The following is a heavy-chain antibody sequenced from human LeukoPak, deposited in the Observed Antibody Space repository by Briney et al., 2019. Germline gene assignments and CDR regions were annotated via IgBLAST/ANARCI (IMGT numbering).Heavy chain of an antibody. CDR3: AREPGIAAAGTAYYYGMDV. CDR2: ISGSGGST. D-gene: IGHD6-13*01. Sequence: TGGSLRLSCAASGFTFSSYAMSWVRQAPGKGLEWVSAISGSGGSTYYADSVKGRFTISRDNSKNTLYLQMNSLRAEDTAVYYCAREPGIAAAGTAYYYGMDVWGQGTTVTVSS. CDR1: GFTFSSYA. J-gene: IGHJ6*02. V-gene: IGHV3-23*01.